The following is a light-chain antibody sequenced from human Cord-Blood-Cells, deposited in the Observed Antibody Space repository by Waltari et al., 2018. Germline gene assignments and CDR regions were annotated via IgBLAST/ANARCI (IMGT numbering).Light chain of an antibody. CDR2: EVS. V-gene: IGLV2-14*01. Sequence: QSALTQPASVSGSPGQSITIPCTGTHSDVGGYNYVSWYQQHPGKAPKLMIYEVSNRPSGVSNRFSGSKSGNTASLTISGLQAEDEADYYCSSYTSSSNYVFGTGTKVTVL. CDR3: SSYTSSSNYV. CDR1: HSDVGGYNY. J-gene: IGLJ1*01.